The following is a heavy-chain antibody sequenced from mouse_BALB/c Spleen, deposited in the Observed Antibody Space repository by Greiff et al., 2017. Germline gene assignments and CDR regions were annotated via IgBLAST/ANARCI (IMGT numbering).Heavy chain of an antibody. Sequence: EVHLVESGGGLVKPGGSLKLSCAASGFTFSSYAMSWVRQSPEKRLEWVAEISSGGSYTYYPDTVTGRFTISRDNAKNTLYLEMSSLRSEDTAMYYCAREIDGYYVGFAYWGQGTLVTVSA. J-gene: IGHJ3*01. CDR1: GFTFSSYA. D-gene: IGHD2-3*01. V-gene: IGHV5-9-4*01. CDR3: AREIDGYYVGFAY. CDR2: ISSGGSYT.